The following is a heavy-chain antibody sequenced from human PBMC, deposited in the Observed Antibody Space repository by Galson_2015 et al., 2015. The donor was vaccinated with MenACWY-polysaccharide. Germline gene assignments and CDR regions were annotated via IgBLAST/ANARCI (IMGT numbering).Heavy chain of an antibody. J-gene: IGHJ4*02. CDR2: IFHSGTT. CDR1: DYSIRSGYF. V-gene: IGHV4-38-2*01. Sequence: ETLSLTCAVSDYSIRSGYFWGWIRQPPGKGLEWIASIFHSGTTYYNPSLKSRVTISVDTSKSQFSLKLSSVTAADTAVYYCARVEKYSGSFYILYWGQGTLVTVSS. CDR3: ARVEKYSGSFYILY. D-gene: IGHD1-26*01.